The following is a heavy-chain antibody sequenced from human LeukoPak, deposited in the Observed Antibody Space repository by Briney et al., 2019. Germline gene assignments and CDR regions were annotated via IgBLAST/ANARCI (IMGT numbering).Heavy chain of an antibody. J-gene: IGHJ5*02. Sequence: PGGSLRLSCAASGFTFSNYEMHWVRQAPGKGLEWVSYISSSGSDIYYADSVKGRFTISRDNAKNSLYLHMNSLRAEDTALYYCAKDGESILYNWFDPWGQGTLVTVSS. CDR1: GFTFSNYE. V-gene: IGHV3-48*03. CDR2: ISSSGSDI. CDR3: AKDGESILYNWFDP. D-gene: IGHD2-21*01.